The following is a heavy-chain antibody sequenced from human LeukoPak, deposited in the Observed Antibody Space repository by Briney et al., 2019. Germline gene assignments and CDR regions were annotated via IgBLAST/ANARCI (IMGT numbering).Heavy chain of an antibody. J-gene: IGHJ4*02. Sequence: GGSLRLSCVASGFPFSSYWMTWVRQAPGKGLEWVANIKQDGSKKSYVDSVKGRFTTSRDNAKNSLYLQMTSLRAEDTAVYYCATDSRIVGATGSSDYWGQGTLVIVSS. CDR1: GFPFSSYW. CDR2: IKQDGSKK. CDR3: ATDSRIVGATGSSDY. D-gene: IGHD1-26*01. V-gene: IGHV3-7*03.